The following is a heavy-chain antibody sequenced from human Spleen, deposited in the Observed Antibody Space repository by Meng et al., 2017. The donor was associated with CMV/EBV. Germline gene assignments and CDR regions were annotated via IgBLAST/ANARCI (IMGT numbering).Heavy chain of an antibody. J-gene: IGHJ4*02. CDR3: AFYVWGSYRSAPFDY. Sequence: VQPPPWGLDMLQPSETLSLTCACYGGSFSGYSWSWIRQPPGKGLEWIGEINHSGSTNYNPSLKSRVTISVGTSKNQFSLKLSSVTAADTAVYYCAFYVWGSYRSAPFDYWGQGTLVTVSS. CDR1: GGSFSGYS. CDR2: INHSGST. V-gene: IGHV4-34*01. D-gene: IGHD3-16*02.